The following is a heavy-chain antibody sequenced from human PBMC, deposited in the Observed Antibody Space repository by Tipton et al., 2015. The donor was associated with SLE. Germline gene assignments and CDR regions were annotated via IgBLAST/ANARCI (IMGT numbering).Heavy chain of an antibody. V-gene: IGHV4-34*01. D-gene: IGHD2-2*01. CDR2: ITHSGST. CDR3: AASPTSSLFMPPDY. J-gene: IGHJ4*02. Sequence: TLSLTCAVYGGSFSGNYWIWIRQPPGKGLEWIGEITHSGSTNYSPSLKSRVAISVDMSRTQFSLKVNSVTAADTAVYYCAASPTSSLFMPPDYWGQGTLVTVSS. CDR1: GGSFSGNY.